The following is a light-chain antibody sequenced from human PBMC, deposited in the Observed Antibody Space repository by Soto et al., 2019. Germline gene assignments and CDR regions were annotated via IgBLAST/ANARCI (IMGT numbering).Light chain of an antibody. Sequence: QSALTQPPSASGSPGQSVTISCTGTSSDVGGYNYVSWYQQHPDKAPKLIIYEVSKRPSGVPDRFSGSKSGTTASLTVSGLQAEDEAYYYCSSYGGYNNVIFGGGTKLTVL. J-gene: IGLJ2*01. CDR1: SSDVGGYNY. CDR2: EVS. V-gene: IGLV2-8*01. CDR3: SSYGGYNNVI.